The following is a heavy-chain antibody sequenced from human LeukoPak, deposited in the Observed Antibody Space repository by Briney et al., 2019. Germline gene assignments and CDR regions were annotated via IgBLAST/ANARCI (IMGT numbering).Heavy chain of an antibody. CDR3: AKDYCSSTSCYFDY. Sequence: GGSLRLSCAASGFTFSSYAMSWVRQAPGKGLEWVSGISWNSGSIGYADSVKGRFTISRDNAKNSLYLQMNSLRAEDTALYYCAKDYCSSTSCYFDYWGQGTLVTVSS. D-gene: IGHD2-2*01. J-gene: IGHJ4*02. V-gene: IGHV3-9*01. CDR2: ISWNSGSI. CDR1: GFTFSSYA.